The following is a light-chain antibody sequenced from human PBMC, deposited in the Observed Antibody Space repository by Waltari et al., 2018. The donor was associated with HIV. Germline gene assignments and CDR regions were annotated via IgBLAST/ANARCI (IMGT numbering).Light chain of an antibody. CDR1: DVGPKS. Sequence: SYVLTQPPSVSVAPGATARITCGGSDVGPKSVHWYQQKPGQAPMLVIFFDSDRSSGIPDRFSGSDSGNTATLTISGVEAGDEADYYCQVWDSNSDHYVFGTGTRVTVL. J-gene: IGLJ1*01. CDR2: FDS. V-gene: IGLV3-21*04. CDR3: QVWDSNSDHYV.